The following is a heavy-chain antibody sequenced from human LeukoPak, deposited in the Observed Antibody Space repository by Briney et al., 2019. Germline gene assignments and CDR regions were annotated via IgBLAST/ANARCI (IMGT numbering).Heavy chain of an antibody. CDR1: GNYW. V-gene: IGHV3-74*01. D-gene: IGHD2-2*01. Sequence: GGSLRLSCAASGNYWMHWVRQAPGKGLVWVSHINSDGSWTGYADSVKGRFTISKDNAKNTVYLQMNNLRAEDTAVYYCVSFYETYWGRGTLVTVS. CDR3: VSFYETY. J-gene: IGHJ4*02. CDR2: INSDGSWT.